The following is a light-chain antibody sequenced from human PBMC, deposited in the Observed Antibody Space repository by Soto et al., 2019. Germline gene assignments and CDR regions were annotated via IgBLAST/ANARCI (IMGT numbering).Light chain of an antibody. CDR2: DAS. CDR1: QSISSW. J-gene: IGKJ1*01. Sequence: SQMTPSPSTPSASVGDRVTITCRASQSISSWLAWYQQKPGKAPKLLIYDASSLESGVPSRFSGSGSGTEFTLTISSLQPDDFATYYCQQYNSYWTFGQGTKVDIK. V-gene: IGKV1-5*01. CDR3: QQYNSYWT.